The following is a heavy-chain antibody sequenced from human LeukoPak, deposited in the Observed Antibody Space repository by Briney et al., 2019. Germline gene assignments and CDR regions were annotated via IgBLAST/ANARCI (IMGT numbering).Heavy chain of an antibody. D-gene: IGHD1-26*01. V-gene: IGHV3-30*02. CDR1: GFTFNAFG. CDR3: VKRGATVRRTYFFDS. Sequence: GGCLRLSCVASGFTFNAFGMHWVRQAPGKGLEWVAFIRYDGNDKYYSGSVEGRFTISRDNPKNTLYLQMNSLRVEDTSFYYCVKRGATVRRTYFFDSWGQGALVTVSS. CDR2: IRYDGNDK. J-gene: IGHJ4*02.